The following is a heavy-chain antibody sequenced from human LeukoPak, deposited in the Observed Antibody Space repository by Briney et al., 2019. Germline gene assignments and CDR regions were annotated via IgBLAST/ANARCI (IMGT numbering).Heavy chain of an antibody. CDR3: ARGLTGYTTLDY. CDR2: IIPIFGTA. CDR1: GYTFTSYY. J-gene: IGHJ4*02. D-gene: IGHD5-18*01. V-gene: IGHV1-69*06. Sequence: SAKVSCKASGYTFTSYYMHWVRQAPGQGLEWMGGIIPIFGTANYAQKFQGRVTITADKSTSTAYMELSSLRSEDTAVYYCARGLTGYTTLDYWGQGTLVTVSS.